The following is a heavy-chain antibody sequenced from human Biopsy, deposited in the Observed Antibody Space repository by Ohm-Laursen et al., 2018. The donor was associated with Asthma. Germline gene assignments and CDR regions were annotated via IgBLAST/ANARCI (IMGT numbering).Heavy chain of an antibody. J-gene: IGHJ6*02. CDR1: GYSFATNA. D-gene: IGHD5-12*01. Sequence: GASVKVSCNASGYSFATNAMHWVRQALGQRPEWMGWFNPGNGNAKVSEKFQGRVSITRDTSATTAYLEVSSLTSEDTAVYYCARSAETYSGFDSNYYGMDVWGQGTRVTVSS. V-gene: IGHV1-3*01. CDR3: ARSAETYSGFDSNYYGMDV. CDR2: FNPGNGNA.